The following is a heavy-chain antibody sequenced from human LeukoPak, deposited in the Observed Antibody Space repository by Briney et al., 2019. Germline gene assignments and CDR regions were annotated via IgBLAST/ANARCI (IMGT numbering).Heavy chain of an antibody. CDR3: ARDGVYGGAYDAFDI. CDR2: IYTSGST. CDR1: GGSISSFY. Sequence: SETLSLTCTVSGGSISSFYWSWIRQPAGKGLEWIGRIYTSGSTDYNPSLKSRVTMSVDTSKNQFSLKLSSVTAADTAVYHCARDGVYGGAYDAFDIWGHGTMVTVSS. J-gene: IGHJ3*02. V-gene: IGHV4-4*07. D-gene: IGHD4-23*01.